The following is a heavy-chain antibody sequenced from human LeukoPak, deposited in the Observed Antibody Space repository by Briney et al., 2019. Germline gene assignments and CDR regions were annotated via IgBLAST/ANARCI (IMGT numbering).Heavy chain of an antibody. D-gene: IGHD3-9*01. Sequence: GGSLRLSCEASGFTFSSYVMHWVRQAPGKGLEWVALIWYDGTNKYYAESVKGGFTISRENSKDTLFLQMNSLRAEDTALYYCVKPRTFYDILTVSFQQWGQGTWVTVSS. CDR1: GFTFSSYV. J-gene: IGHJ1*01. V-gene: IGHV3-33*06. CDR2: IWYDGTNK. CDR3: VKPRTFYDILTVSFQQ.